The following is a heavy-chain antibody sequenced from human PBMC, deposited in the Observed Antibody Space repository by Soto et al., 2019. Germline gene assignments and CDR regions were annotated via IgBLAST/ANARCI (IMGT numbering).Heavy chain of an antibody. D-gene: IGHD6-6*01. CDR3: ARDSSSSGYYYGMYV. V-gene: IGHV1-18*01. Sequence: QVHLVQAGAEVKKPGASVKVSCKASNETLTTYGISWVRQAPGQGLEWMGWVSGYSGHSSSAQEFQDRVIMTTDTSTNTGYMELMNLTSADSDVYFGARDSSSSGYYYGMYVWGLGTTVTVS. CDR1: NETLTTYG. J-gene: IGHJ6*02. CDR2: VSGYSGHS.